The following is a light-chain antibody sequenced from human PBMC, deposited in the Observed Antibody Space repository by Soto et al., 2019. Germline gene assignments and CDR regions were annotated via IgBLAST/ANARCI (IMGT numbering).Light chain of an antibody. CDR2: GAS. J-gene: IGKJ5*01. CDR3: QQANSFPIT. Sequence: MTQSPSSVSASVGDRATLSCGASQSVSSNNLAWLRQKPGQAPRLLIYGASSRATDIPDRFSGSGSGTDFTLTISSLQPEDFATYYCQQANSFPITFGQGTRLEIK. CDR1: QSVSSNN. V-gene: IGKV3D-7*01.